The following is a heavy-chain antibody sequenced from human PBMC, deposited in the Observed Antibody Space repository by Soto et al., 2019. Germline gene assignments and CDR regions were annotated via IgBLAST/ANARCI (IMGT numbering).Heavy chain of an antibody. Sequence: LGESLKISCSTSGYTFTNYWMTWVRQMPGKGLEWMGRIDPSDSYVTYSPSFRGHVTLSVEKSISTVYLQWNRLRASDTAIYYCARYLLSNLGTTPAFEIWGQGTLVTFSS. CDR1: GYTFTNYW. V-gene: IGHV5-10-1*01. CDR3: ARYLLSNLGTTPAFEI. D-gene: IGHD3-9*01. CDR2: IDPSDSYV. J-gene: IGHJ4*03.